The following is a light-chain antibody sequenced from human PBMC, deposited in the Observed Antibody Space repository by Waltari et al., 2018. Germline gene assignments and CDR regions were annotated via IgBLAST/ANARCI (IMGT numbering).Light chain of an antibody. V-gene: IGLV1-40*01. CDR1: GSNIGAGYD. Sequence: QSVLTQPPSVSGAPGQKVTISCTGSGSNIGAGYDVHWYQQLPRAAPKLLIYGTGSRALGAPGRFVGSTAGTSASLAITGLQAEDEADYYCQSYDTTLSVVFGGGTKLTVL. J-gene: IGLJ3*02. CDR2: GTG. CDR3: QSYDTTLSVV.